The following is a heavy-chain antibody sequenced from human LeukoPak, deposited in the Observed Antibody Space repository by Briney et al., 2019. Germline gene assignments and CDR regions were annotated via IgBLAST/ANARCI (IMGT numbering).Heavy chain of an antibody. CDR3: ASLYSGSYDTGSFDYFNY. CDR1: GGSISSYY. V-gene: IGHV4-59*01. J-gene: IGHJ4*02. CDR2: MYYSGST. Sequence: SETLSLTCTVSGGSISSYYWSWIRQPPGKGLEWVGYMYYSGSTNYNASLKRRVTISVDTSNIQFSLNLSSLTAADTAVYYCASLYSGSYDTGSFDYFNYWGQGTLVTVSS. D-gene: IGHD1-26*01.